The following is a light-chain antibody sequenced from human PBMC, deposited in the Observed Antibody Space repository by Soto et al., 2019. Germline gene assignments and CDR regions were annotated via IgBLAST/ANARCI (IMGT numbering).Light chain of an antibody. CDR3: QQYGSAPWT. Sequence: EIVLTQSPGTLSLSPGERATLSCRASQSVGSNYLAWYQQKPGQAPRLLIYGASSRATGVPDRFSGSGSGTDFTLTISRMEPEDFAGYYCQQYGSAPWTFGQGTKVEIK. CDR1: QSVGSNY. CDR2: GAS. J-gene: IGKJ1*01. V-gene: IGKV3-20*01.